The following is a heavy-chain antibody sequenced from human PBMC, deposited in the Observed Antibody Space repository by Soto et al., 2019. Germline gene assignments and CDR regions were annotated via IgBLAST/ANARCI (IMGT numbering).Heavy chain of an antibody. Sequence: QVQLRESGPGLVKPSETLSLTCTVSGGSISGYYWSWIRQPPGKGLEYIGYIYYNANTNYNPSLQSRVTISVDTSKNQFSLKLSSVTAADTAIYYCARDLGYSGHDVSAFDIWGQGTMVTVSS. D-gene: IGHD5-12*01. V-gene: IGHV4-59*01. CDR2: IYYNANT. J-gene: IGHJ3*02. CDR3: ARDLGYSGHDVSAFDI. CDR1: GGSISGYY.